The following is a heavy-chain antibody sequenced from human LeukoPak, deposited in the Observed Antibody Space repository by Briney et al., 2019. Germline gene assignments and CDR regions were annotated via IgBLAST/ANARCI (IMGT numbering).Heavy chain of an antibody. CDR3: ARPSVTPYWYFDL. CDR1: GDSISSGGYY. D-gene: IGHD2-21*02. CDR2: IYYSGST. Sequence: SETLSLTCTVSGDSISSGGYYCSWIRQHPGKGLEWIGYIYYSGSTYYNPSLKSRVTISVNTSKNQFSLKLSSVTAADTAVYYCARPSVTPYWYFDLWGRGTLVTVSS. V-gene: IGHV4-31*03. J-gene: IGHJ2*01.